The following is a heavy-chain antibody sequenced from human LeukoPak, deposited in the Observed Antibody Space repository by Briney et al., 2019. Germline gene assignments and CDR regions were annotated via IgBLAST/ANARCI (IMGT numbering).Heavy chain of an antibody. J-gene: IGHJ4*02. V-gene: IGHV4-4*07. CDR1: GGSISSYY. Sequence: PSETLSLTCTVSGGSISSYYWSWIRQPAGKGLEWIGRIYNSGSTSYNTNYNPSLSSRVTMSVDTSKNQFSLRLNSVTAADTAVYYCARAIWYGSGTTAFDYWGQGTLVTAS. CDR3: ARAIWYGSGTTAFDY. D-gene: IGHD3-10*01. CDR2: IYNSGSTSYNT.